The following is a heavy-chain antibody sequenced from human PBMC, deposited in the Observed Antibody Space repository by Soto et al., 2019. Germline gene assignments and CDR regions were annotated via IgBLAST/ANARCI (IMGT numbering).Heavy chain of an antibody. CDR3: ARAGLPAWQGWLLSPSYFDY. Sequence: GGSLRLSCAASGFTFSSYGMHWVRQAPGKRLEWVAVIWYDGSNKYYADSVKGRFTISRDNSKNTLYLQMNSLRAEDTAVYYCARAGLPAWQGWLLSPSYFDYWGQGTLVTVSS. J-gene: IGHJ4*02. V-gene: IGHV3-33*01. D-gene: IGHD3-3*01. CDR1: GFTFSSYG. CDR2: IWYDGSNK.